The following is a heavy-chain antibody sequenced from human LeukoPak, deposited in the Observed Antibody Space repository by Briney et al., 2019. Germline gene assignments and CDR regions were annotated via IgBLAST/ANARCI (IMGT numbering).Heavy chain of an antibody. CDR1: GSTVSSNH. V-gene: IGHV3-66*01. D-gene: IGHD2/OR15-2a*01. J-gene: IGHJ4*02. Sequence: GGSLRLSCAASGSTVSSNHMSWVRQAPGKGLEWVSIIYSGGSTYYADSVKGRFTISRDNSKNTLYLQMNSLRVEDTAVYYCAKYGPPFDYWGQGTLVTVSS. CDR2: IYSGGST. CDR3: AKYGPPFDY.